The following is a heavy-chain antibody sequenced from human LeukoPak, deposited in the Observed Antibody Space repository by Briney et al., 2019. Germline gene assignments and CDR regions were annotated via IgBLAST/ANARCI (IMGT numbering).Heavy chain of an antibody. D-gene: IGHD3-9*01. CDR1: GGSISSGGYY. CDR3: ARGPPREIDSYFDWLGGGNFDY. V-gene: IGHV4-31*03. Sequence: TSQTLSLTCTVSGGSISSGGYYWSWIRQHPGKGLEWIGYINYSGNIYYNPSLKSRVIISVDTSKNQFSLKLSSVTAADTAVYYCARGPPREIDSYFDWLGGGNFDYWGQGTLVTVSS. CDR2: INYSGNI. J-gene: IGHJ4*02.